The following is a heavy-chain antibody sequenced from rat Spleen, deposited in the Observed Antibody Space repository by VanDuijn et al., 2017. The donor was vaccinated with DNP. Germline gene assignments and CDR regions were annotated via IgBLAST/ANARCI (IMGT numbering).Heavy chain of an antibody. CDR1: GFTFGDYA. Sequence: EVQLVESGGGLVQPGNSLKLSCAASGFTFGDYAMAWVRQAPKKGLEWVATIKTGGGNTYYRDSVKGRFTISRDNARSTLYLQMNSLRSEDTATYYCTRVITTRDWFAYWGQGTLVTVSS. CDR3: TRVITTRDWFAY. V-gene: IGHV5S23*01. J-gene: IGHJ3*01. D-gene: IGHD1-10*01. CDR2: IKTGGGNT.